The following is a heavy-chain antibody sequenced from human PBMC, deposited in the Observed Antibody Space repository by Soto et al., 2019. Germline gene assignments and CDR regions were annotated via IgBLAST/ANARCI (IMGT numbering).Heavy chain of an antibody. CDR2: INPNSGGT. Sequence: ASVKVSCKASGYTFTGYYMHWVRQAPGQGLEWMGWINPNSGGTNYAQKCQGRVIMTRDKSISTVYMELSRLRSDDTAVYYCARESAVDEWSGYYGSGSYYNAFDIWGQGTMVTVSS. CDR3: ARESAVDEWSGYYGSGSYYNAFDI. J-gene: IGHJ3*02. D-gene: IGHD3-10*01. CDR1: GYTFTGYY. V-gene: IGHV1-2*02.